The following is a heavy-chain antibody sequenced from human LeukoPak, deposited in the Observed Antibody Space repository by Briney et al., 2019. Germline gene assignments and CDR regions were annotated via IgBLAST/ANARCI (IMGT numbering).Heavy chain of an antibody. Sequence: PGGSLRLSCAASGFTFISYGMHWVRQVPGKGLEWVAFIRYDGSNKYYADSVKGRFTISRDNSKNTLYLQMKSLRAEDTAVYYCAKGGGYEAQYYYYYLDVWGKGTTVTISS. CDR1: GFTFISYG. CDR3: AKGGGYEAQYYYYYLDV. J-gene: IGHJ6*03. D-gene: IGHD5-12*01. CDR2: IRYDGSNK. V-gene: IGHV3-30*02.